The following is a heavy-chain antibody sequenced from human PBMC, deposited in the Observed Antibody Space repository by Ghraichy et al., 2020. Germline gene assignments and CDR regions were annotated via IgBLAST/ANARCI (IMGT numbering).Heavy chain of an antibody. CDR3: ARHQVLRYFDGLFSTEPFDC. D-gene: IGHD3-9*01. CDR1: GGSISSSSYY. Sequence: ESLNISCTVSGGSISSSSYYWGWIRQSPGKGLEWIGSIYYRWNTYHNPSLKSRVTISVDTSNNQLSLNLSSVTAADTAVYYCARHQVLRYFDGLFSTEPFDCWGQGTLVTVSS. CDR2: IYYRWNT. V-gene: IGHV4-39*01. J-gene: IGHJ4*02.